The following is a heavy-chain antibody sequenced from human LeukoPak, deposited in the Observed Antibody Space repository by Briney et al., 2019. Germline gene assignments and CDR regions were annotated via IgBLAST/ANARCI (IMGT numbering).Heavy chain of an antibody. CDR3: ARDGGYYGSVSPYYYYGMDV. V-gene: IGHV3-21*01. CDR1: GFTLSNYS. CDR2: ISSSSSYI. D-gene: IGHD3-10*01. J-gene: IGHJ6*02. Sequence: GGSLRLSCAASGFTLSNYSMNWVRQAPGKGLEWVSSISSSSSYIYYADSVKGRFTISRDNAKNSLYLQMTSLRAEDTAVYYCARDGGYYGSVSPYYYYGMDVWGQGTTVTVSS.